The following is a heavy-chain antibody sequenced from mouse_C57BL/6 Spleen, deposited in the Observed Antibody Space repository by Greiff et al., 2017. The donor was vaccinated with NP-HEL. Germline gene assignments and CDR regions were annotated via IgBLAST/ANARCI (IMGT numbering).Heavy chain of an antibody. J-gene: IGHJ2*01. CDR2: ISSGGSYT. D-gene: IGHD2-5*01. CDR1: GFTFSSYG. CDR3: ARQYSNYDYFDY. V-gene: IGHV5-6*01. Sequence: EVQGVESGGDLVKPGGSLKLSCAASGFTFSSYGMSWVRQTPDKRLEWVATISSGGSYTYYPDRVKGRFTISRDNAKNTLYLQMSSLKSEDTAMYYCARQYSNYDYFDYWGQGTTLTVSS.